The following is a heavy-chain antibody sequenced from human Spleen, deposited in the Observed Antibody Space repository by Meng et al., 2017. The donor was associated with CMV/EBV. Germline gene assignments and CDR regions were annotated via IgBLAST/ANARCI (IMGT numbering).Heavy chain of an antibody. J-gene: IGHJ4*02. V-gene: IGHV3-21*04. CDR3: ASPHDNTNYCFDY. D-gene: IGHD4-11*01. CDR1: GFTFSSYS. Sequence: LSLTCAASGFTFSSYSMNWVRQAPGKGLEWVSSISSSSSYIYYADSVKGRFTISRDNAKNSLYLQMNSLRAEDTAVYYCASPHDNTNYCFDYWGQGTLVTVS. CDR2: ISSSSSYI.